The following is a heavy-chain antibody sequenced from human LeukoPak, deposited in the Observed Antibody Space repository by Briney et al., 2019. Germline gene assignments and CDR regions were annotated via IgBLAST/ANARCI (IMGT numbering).Heavy chain of an antibody. D-gene: IGHD1-26*01. CDR3: AKVQVVGATFDY. J-gene: IGHJ4*02. CDR2: ISYDGSNK. Sequence: GGSLRLSCAASGFTFSSYAMHWVRQAPGKGLEWVAVISYDGSNKYYADSVKGRFTISRDNSKNTLYLQMNSLRAEDTAVYYCAKVQVVGATFDYWGQGTLVTVSS. CDR1: GFTFSSYA. V-gene: IGHV3-30*04.